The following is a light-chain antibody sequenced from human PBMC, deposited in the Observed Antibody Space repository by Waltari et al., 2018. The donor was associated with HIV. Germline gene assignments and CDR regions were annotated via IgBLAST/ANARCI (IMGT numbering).Light chain of an antibody. CDR2: AAS. CDR3: QQSYSTPWT. Sequence: DIQMTQSPSSLSASVGDRVTITCRAGQSISNYLNWFQQKPGKAHKLLIYAASNLQSGVPSRFSGSGSGTDFTLTISSLQPEDFATYYCQQSYSTPWTFGQGTKVE. V-gene: IGKV1-39*01. J-gene: IGKJ1*01. CDR1: QSISNY.